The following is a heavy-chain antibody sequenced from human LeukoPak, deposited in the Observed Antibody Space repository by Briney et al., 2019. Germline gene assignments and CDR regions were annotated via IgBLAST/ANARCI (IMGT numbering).Heavy chain of an antibody. D-gene: IGHD2-2*01. J-gene: IGHJ5*02. CDR1: GYTFTSYY. Sequence: ASMKVSCKASGYTFTSYYMHWVRQAPGQGLEWMGIINPSGGSTSYAQKFQGRVTMTRDTSTSTVYMELSSLRSEDTAVYYCAREDCSSTSCYLIGWFDPWGQGTLVTVSS. CDR3: AREDCSSTSCYLIGWFDP. CDR2: INPSGGST. V-gene: IGHV1-46*03.